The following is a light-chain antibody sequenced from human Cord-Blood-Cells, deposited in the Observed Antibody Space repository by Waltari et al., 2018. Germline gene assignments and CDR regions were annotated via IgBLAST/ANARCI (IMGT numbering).Light chain of an antibody. CDR1: SSDVGGYNY. CDR2: DVS. Sequence: QSALPQPASVSGSPGQSITISCTGTSSDVGGYNYVSWYQQHPGKAPKRLIDDVSNRPSGGPNRFSGSKAGNTACLTISGPQAEDEADYYCSSYTSSSTVVFGGGTKLTVL. J-gene: IGLJ2*01. CDR3: SSYTSSSTVV. V-gene: IGLV2-14*01.